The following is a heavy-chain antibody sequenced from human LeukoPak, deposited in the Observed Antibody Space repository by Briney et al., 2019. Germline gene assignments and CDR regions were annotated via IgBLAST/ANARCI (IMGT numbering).Heavy chain of an antibody. Sequence: GGSLRLSCAASGFTFSSYAMSWVRQAPGKGLEWVSAISGSGGSTYYADSVKGRFTISRDNSKNTLYLQMNSLRAEDTAVYYCAKDRIVVVPAAIIYYFDYWGQGTLVTVSS. D-gene: IGHD2-2*02. CDR1: GFTFSSYA. J-gene: IGHJ4*02. CDR3: AKDRIVVVPAAIIYYFDY. CDR2: ISGSGGST. V-gene: IGHV3-23*01.